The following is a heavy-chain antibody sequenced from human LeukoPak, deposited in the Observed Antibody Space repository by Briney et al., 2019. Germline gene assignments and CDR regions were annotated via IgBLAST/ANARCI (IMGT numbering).Heavy chain of an antibody. Sequence: GGSLRLSCAASGFTFSSYAMSWVRQAPGKGLEWVSAISGSGGSTYYADSVKGRFTISRDNSKNTLYLQMNSLRAEDTAVYYCAREIVVVVAATRYYYGMDVWGQGTTVTVSS. CDR1: GFTFSSYA. CDR2: ISGSGGST. CDR3: AREIVVVVAATRYYYGMDV. D-gene: IGHD2-15*01. V-gene: IGHV3-23*01. J-gene: IGHJ6*02.